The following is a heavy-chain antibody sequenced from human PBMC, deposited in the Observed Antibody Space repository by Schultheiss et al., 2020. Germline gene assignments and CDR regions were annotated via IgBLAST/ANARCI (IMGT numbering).Heavy chain of an antibody. CDR2: IYYSGST. V-gene: IGHV4-61*08. D-gene: IGHD3-10*01. J-gene: IGHJ4*02. Sequence: SETLSLTCTVSGGSISSGGYYWSWIRQHPGKGLEWIGYIYYSGSTYYNPSLKSRVTISVDTSKNQFSLKLSSVTAADTAVYYCAREMGSGSYPDYWGQGTLVTVSS. CDR3: AREMGSGSYPDY. CDR1: GGSISSGGYY.